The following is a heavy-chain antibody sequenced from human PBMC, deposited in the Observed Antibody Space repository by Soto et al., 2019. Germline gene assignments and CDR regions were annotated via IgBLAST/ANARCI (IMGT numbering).Heavy chain of an antibody. CDR1: GFTFRNYG. CDR3: VRDPYSHSPGHNPAY. Sequence: GGSLRLSCSASGFTFRNYGMHCVRQAPGKGLEWVAVIWYDDGSKKCYADSVKGRFTIYRDDSXSTLYMHLNSLRAEDTAVYYCVRDPYSHSPGHNPAYWGQGTLVSVSS. CDR2: IWYDDGSKK. D-gene: IGHD2-15*01. V-gene: IGHV3-33*01. J-gene: IGHJ4*02.